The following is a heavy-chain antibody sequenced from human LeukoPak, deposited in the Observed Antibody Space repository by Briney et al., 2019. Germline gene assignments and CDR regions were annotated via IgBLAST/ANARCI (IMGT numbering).Heavy chain of an antibody. CDR2: IYHSGST. CDR1: GGSFSSHY. J-gene: IGHJ4*02. V-gene: IGHV4-59*11. CDR3: ARSAYSSPTYYFDY. D-gene: IGHD5-18*01. Sequence: PSETLSLTCTVSGGSFSSHYWSWIRQPPGKGLEWIGYIYHSGSTNYNPSLKSRVTVSVGTSKNQFSLKLSSVTAADTAVYYCARSAYSSPTYYFDYWGQGTLVTVSS.